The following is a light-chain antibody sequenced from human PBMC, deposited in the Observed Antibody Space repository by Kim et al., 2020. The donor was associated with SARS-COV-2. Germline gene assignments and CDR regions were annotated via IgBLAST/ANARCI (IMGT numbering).Light chain of an antibody. Sequence: LSPGVRATPSCRASQSVSSTYLAWYQQKPGQAPRLLMSDASTRATGIPDRFSGSGSETDFTLTISRLEPEDFAVYYCQQYDTSRTFGQGTKVDIK. CDR2: DAS. CDR1: QSVSSTY. J-gene: IGKJ1*01. CDR3: QQYDTSRT. V-gene: IGKV3-20*01.